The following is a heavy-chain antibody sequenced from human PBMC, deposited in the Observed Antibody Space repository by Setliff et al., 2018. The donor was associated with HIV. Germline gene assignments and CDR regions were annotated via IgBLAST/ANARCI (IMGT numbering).Heavy chain of an antibody. V-gene: IGHV4-59*08. J-gene: IGHJ1*01. D-gene: IGHD3-10*01. CDR2: IYHTGIT. CDR3: ARHHNTMVRGVAYFQH. CDR1: GGSISSHY. Sequence: SETLSLTCTVSGGSISSHYWSWIRQPPGKGLEWIGYIYHTGITKYNPSLKSRATTSVDTSKKQLSLKLSSVIAADTAVYYCARHHNTMVRGVAYFQHWGQGALVT.